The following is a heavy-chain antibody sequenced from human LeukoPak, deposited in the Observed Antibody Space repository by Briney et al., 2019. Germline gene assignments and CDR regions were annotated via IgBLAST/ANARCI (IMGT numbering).Heavy chain of an antibody. V-gene: IGHV3-23*01. D-gene: IGHD3-22*01. CDR3: AKSAYDSSGYYFLADAFDI. Sequence: GGSLRLSCAASGFTFSSYAMSWVRQAPGKGLEGVSAISGSGGSTYYADSVKGRFTISRDNSKNTLYLQMNSLRAEDTAVYYCAKSAYDSSGYYFLADAFDIWGQGTMVTVSS. J-gene: IGHJ3*02. CDR2: ISGSGGST. CDR1: GFTFSSYA.